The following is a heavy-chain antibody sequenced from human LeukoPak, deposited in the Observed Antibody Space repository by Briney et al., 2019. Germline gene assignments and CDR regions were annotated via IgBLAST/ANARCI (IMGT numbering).Heavy chain of an antibody. J-gene: IGHJ4*02. CDR2: ISSSSYI. CDR1: RFTFSTYT. Sequence: GALRLSCAASRFTFSTYTMNWVRQAPGKGLEWVSSISSSSYIYYADSVKGRFTISRDNAKNSLYLQMNTLRAEDTAVYYCARNRTTVTTFDYWGQGTLVTVSS. V-gene: IGHV3-21*01. D-gene: IGHD4-17*01. CDR3: ARNRTTVTTFDY.